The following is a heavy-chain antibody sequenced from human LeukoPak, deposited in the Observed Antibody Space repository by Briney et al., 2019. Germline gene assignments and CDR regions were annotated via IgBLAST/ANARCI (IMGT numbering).Heavy chain of an antibody. D-gene: IGHD6-25*01. CDR3: ARERHTFDP. CDR1: GLSFSNYG. J-gene: IGHJ5*02. Sequence: GGSLRLSCAASGLSFSNYGLNWVRQAPGKGLEWVSYISSSSTTINYADSAKGRFTISRDDARSSLYLQMNSLRVEDTAVYYCARERHTFDPWGQGTLVTVSS. V-gene: IGHV3-48*04. CDR2: ISSSSTTI.